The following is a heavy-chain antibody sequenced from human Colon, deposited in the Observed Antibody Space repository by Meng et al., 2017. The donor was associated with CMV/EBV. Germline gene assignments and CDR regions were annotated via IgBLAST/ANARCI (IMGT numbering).Heavy chain of an antibody. V-gene: IGHV4-61*01. CDR3: TRGNTARWDSDS. D-gene: IGHD1-26*01. Sequence: SETLSLTCTVSGASVNTDNYYWSWIRQPPGKGLEFIGYVYYSGATNYNPFFKSRVAISVDTSKNQFSLKLTSVTAADTAVYYCTRGNTARWDSDSWGQGTLVTVSS. CDR1: GASVNTDNYY. CDR2: VYYSGAT. J-gene: IGHJ4*02.